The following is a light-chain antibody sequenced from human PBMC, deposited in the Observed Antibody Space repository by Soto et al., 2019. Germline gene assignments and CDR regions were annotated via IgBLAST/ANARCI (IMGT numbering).Light chain of an antibody. CDR3: QQSYSTPLT. CDR2: EAS. CDR1: QGIRHY. Sequence: DIQMTQSPSSLSASVGDRVTITCRASQGIRHYLAWYQQKPGKVPKLLIYEASNLQSGVPSRFRGGGSGTEFTLTISSLQPEDVAAYYCQQSYSTPLTFGGGTKVDIK. J-gene: IGKJ4*01. V-gene: IGKV1-27*01.